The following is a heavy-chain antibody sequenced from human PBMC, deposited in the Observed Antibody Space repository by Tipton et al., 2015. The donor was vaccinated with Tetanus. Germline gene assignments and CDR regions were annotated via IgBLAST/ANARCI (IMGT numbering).Heavy chain of an antibody. CDR2: INPNSGGT. CDR3: ARDLRKAAAKWELIDF. D-gene: IGHD1-26*01. CDR1: GYTFTGYY. V-gene: IGHV1-2*02. Sequence: QLVQSGAEVKKPGASVKVSCKASGYTFTGYYMHWVRQAPGQGLEWMGWINPNSGGTNYAQKIQGRVTMTRDTSISTVYMELSRLRSDDTAVYYCARDLRKAAAKWELIDFWGQGTLVTVSS. J-gene: IGHJ4*02.